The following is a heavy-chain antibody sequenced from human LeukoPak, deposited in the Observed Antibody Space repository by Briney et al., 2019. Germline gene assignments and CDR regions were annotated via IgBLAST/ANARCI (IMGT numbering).Heavy chain of an antibody. V-gene: IGHV3-64D*06. CDR2: ISSNGGST. J-gene: IGHJ4*02. D-gene: IGHD3-10*01. CDR3: VKELAMVGGVIITRLEFDY. Sequence: PGGSLRLSCSASGFTFSSYAMYWVRQAPGKGLEYVSAISSNGGSTYYADSVKGRFTISRDNSKNTLYIQMSSLRAEDTAVYYCVKELAMVGGVIITRLEFDYWGQGTLVTVSS. CDR1: GFTFSSYA.